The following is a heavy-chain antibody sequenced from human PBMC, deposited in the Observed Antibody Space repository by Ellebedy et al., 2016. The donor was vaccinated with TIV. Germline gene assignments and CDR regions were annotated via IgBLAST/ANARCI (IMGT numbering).Heavy chain of an antibody. CDR1: GFTFSAFA. Sequence: GGSLKISCAASGFTFSAFAMHWVRQAPGKGLEWVSVISADGTSTFYGDSVKGRFTISRDNSKNTLFLQMNSLRGDDTAVYYCAKGSSSGYNYDRVGFAYWGQGNLVTVSS. J-gene: IGHJ4*02. D-gene: IGHD3-16*01. CDR3: AKGSSSGYNYDRVGFAY. V-gene: IGHV3-23*01. CDR2: ISADGTST.